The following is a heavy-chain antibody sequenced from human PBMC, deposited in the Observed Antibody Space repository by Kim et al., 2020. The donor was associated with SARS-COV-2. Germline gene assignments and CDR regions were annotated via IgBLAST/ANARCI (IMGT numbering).Heavy chain of an antibody. D-gene: IGHD6-19*01. CDR2: IKSKTDGGTT. CDR3: TTRDSGWSRYYYYGMEV. V-gene: IGHV3-15*01. Sequence: GGSLRLSCAASGFTFSNAWMSWVRQAPGKGLEWVGRIKSKTDGGTTDYAAPVKGRFTISRDDSKNTLYLQMNSLKTEDTAVYYCTTRDSGWSRYYYYGMEVWGQGTTVTVSS. J-gene: IGHJ6*02. CDR1: GFTFSNAW.